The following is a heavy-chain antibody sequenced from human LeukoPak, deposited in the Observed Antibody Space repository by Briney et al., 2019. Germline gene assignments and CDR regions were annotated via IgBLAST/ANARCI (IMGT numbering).Heavy chain of an antibody. V-gene: IGHV3-7*01. CDR3: ARGRYSSSSGGYYFDF. J-gene: IGHJ4*02. Sequence: GGSLRLSCVVSGFTLSSDWMSWVRQAPGKGLEWVANIKKDGGEKYYEDSVKGRFTISRDNAKNSLYLQMNSLRAEDTAVYYCARGRYSSSSGGYYFDFWGQGTLVTVSS. CDR2: IKKDGGEK. CDR1: GFTLSSDW. D-gene: IGHD6-13*01.